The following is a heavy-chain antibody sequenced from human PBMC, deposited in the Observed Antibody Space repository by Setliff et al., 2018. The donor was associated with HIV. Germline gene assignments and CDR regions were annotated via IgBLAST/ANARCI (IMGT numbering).Heavy chain of an antibody. CDR2: IYHSGST. CDR3: ARDGGSSTWGSGAFDV. J-gene: IGHJ3*01. D-gene: IGHD7-27*01. V-gene: IGHV4-38-2*02. Sequence: PSETLSLTCAVSGYSISSGYYWGWIRQPPGKGLEWVGSIYHSGSTYYNPSLMSRVTISVDTSKNQFSLKLRSVTAADTAVYYCARDGGSSTWGSGAFDVWGQGTVVTVSS. CDR1: GYSISSGYY.